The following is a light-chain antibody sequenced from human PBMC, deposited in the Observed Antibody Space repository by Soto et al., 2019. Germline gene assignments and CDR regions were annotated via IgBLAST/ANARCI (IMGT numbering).Light chain of an antibody. V-gene: IGLV2-14*01. CDR1: SSDVGGYNY. CDR2: DVS. CDR3: SSYTSSSTLVV. Sequence: QSALTQPASVSGSPGQSITISCTGTSSDVGGYNYVSWYQQHPGKAPKLMIYDVSNRPSGVSNRFSGSKSGNTVSLTISGLQPEDEADYYCSSYTSSSTLVVFGGGTKLTVL. J-gene: IGLJ2*01.